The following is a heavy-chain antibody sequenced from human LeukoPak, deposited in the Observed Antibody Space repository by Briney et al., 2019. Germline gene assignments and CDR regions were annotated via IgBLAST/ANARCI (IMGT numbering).Heavy chain of an antibody. CDR1: GYTFTSYY. J-gene: IGHJ4*02. CDR3: ARGSMVVYYDSSDIDY. V-gene: IGHV1-46*01. Sequence: GASVKVPCKASGYTFTSYYMHWVRQAPGQGLEWMGIINPSGGSTRYAQKFQGRVTMTRDTSTSTAYMELSSLRSEDTAVYYCARGSMVVYYDSSDIDYWGQGTLVTVSS. D-gene: IGHD3-22*01. CDR2: INPSGGST.